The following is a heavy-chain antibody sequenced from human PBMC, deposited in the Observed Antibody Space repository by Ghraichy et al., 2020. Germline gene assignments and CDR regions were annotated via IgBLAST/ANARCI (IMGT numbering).Heavy chain of an antibody. V-gene: IGHV3-7*01. CDR3: ARSSGWTPDY. CDR2: INQDGSEK. J-gene: IGHJ4*02. CDR1: GFTFSSHW. Sequence: LSLTCAASGFTFSSHWMSWFRQAPGKGLEWVAIINQDGSEKYYVDSVKGRFTISRDNTKNSLFLQMNGLRAEDTAVYYCARSSGWTPDYWCQGTLVTVAS. D-gene: IGHD6-19*01.